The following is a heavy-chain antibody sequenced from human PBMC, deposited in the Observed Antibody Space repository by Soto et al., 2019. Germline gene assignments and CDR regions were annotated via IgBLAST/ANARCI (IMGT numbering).Heavy chain of an antibody. J-gene: IGHJ4*02. CDR3: AKWNSCIDD. V-gene: IGHV3-30*02. CDR1: GFTFSSYG. Sequence: PGGSLRLSWAASGFTFSSYGMHWVRQATGKGLEWVAVIWYDGSNKYYADSVKGRFTISRDNSKNTLYLQMNSLRAEDTAVYYCAKWNSCIDDWGQGTLVTVSS. D-gene: IGHD1-1*01. CDR2: IWYDGSNK.